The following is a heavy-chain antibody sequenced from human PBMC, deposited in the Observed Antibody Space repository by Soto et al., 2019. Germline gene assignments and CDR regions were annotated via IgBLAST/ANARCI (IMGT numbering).Heavy chain of an antibody. J-gene: IGHJ4*02. V-gene: IGHV3-33*01. D-gene: IGHD2-2*01. Sequence: QVQLVESGGGVVQPGTSLRLSCAASGFTFKNYGMHWVRQAPGKGLEWVAVIWYDGSKTYYADAVKGRFTISRDDCKNTLFVQMNFLRVEDTAMYYCARDTGVVAVDLDYWGQGTLVTVSS. CDR3: ARDTGVVAVDLDY. CDR2: IWYDGSKT. CDR1: GFTFKNYG.